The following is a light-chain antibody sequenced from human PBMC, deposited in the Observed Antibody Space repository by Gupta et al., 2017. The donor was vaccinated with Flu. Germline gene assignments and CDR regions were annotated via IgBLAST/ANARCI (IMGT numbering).Light chain of an antibody. CDR3: QHSDSNPPYT. V-gene: IGKV1-39*01. CDR2: GAS. Sequence: DVQMTQSPSSLSAFVGDRVTITCRASQSIRNDLYWYQQKPGKAPKLLIIGASNWERGVPSRFSGSGSGTDLTLTISSRQLEDFAAYYSQHSDSNPPYTFGQGTXLEIK. J-gene: IGKJ2*01. CDR1: QSIRND.